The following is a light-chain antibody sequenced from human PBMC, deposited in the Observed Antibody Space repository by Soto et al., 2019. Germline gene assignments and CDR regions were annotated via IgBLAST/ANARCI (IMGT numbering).Light chain of an antibody. CDR1: QSINRW. J-gene: IGKJ1*01. Sequence: DIQMTQSPSTLSASVGERVTIICRASQSINRWLAWYQQKPGKAPKLLIYSASVLQSGVPPRFSGSVSGTEFSLTISRLQPDVFATYFRHRYNRFSCTFGQGTKVDI. CDR2: SAS. CDR3: HRYNRFSCT. V-gene: IGKV1-5*03.